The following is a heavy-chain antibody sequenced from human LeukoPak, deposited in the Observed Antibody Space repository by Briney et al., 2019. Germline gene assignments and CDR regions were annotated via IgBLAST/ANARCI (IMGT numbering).Heavy chain of an antibody. D-gene: IGHD3-10*01. V-gene: IGHV5-51*03. CDR1: GYSFTTYW. Sequence: GESLKISCKGSGYSFTTYWNGWVRQLPGKGLGWVGIIYPGDSDIRYSPSFQGQVTISADTSVTPGYLQWSSLKASEAVKYHCARSHDPLSGDAFDLWGQGTMVTVSS. J-gene: IGHJ3*01. CDR3: ARSHDPLSGDAFDL. CDR2: IYPGDSDI.